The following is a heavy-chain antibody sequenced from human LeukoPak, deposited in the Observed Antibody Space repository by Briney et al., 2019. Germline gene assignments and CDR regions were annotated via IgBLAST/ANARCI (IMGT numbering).Heavy chain of an antibody. CDR3: ARGFKRITIFGVVITGHYFDY. D-gene: IGHD3-3*01. J-gene: IGHJ4*02. CDR1: GDTFSSYT. CDR2: IIPILGIA. V-gene: IGHV1-69*02. Sequence: SVKVSCKASGDTFSSYTISWVRQAPGQGLEWMGRIIPILGIANYAQKFQGRVTITADKSTSTAYMELSSLRSEDTAVYYCARGFKRITIFGVVITGHYFDYWGQGTLVTVSS.